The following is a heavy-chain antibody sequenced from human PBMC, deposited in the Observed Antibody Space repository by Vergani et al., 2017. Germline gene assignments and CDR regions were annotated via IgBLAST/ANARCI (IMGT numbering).Heavy chain of an antibody. CDR3: ARDLRLLYNRFDP. CDR1: GFTFNQYG. Sequence: QVQLVESGAGVVQPGRSLRLSCAASGFTFNQYGMHWVRQAPGKGLEWVAVTWYDGNNKQDADSVKGRFTISRDNSKSTMYLQMNSLRDEDTGVYYCARDLRLLYNRFDPWGQGTLVTVSS. CDR2: TWYDGNNK. J-gene: IGHJ5*02. V-gene: IGHV3-33*01. D-gene: IGHD1-14*01.